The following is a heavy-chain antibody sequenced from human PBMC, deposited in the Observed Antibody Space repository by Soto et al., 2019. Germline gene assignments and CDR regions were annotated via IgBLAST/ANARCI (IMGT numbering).Heavy chain of an antibody. CDR3: ERGSDGDWFDP. V-gene: IGHV1-18*01. CDR1: GYTFISYG. Sequence: QVQLVQSGAEVKKPGASVMVSCKASGYTFISYGLSWVRQAPGQGLEWMGWIYPYNGDTNYAQKLQDRVTLTTDTSTSTAYMELRSLRSDDTAMYYCERGSDGDWFDPWGQGTLVTVSS. J-gene: IGHJ5*02. CDR2: IYPYNGDT. D-gene: IGHD3-16*01.